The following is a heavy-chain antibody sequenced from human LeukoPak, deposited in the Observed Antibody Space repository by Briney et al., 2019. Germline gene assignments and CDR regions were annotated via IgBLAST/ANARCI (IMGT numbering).Heavy chain of an antibody. J-gene: IGHJ4*02. CDR2: ITSRGEST. D-gene: IGHD3-22*01. Sequence: GGSLRLSCAASGFTFSIYAMSWVRQAPGKGLQWVSSITSRGESTWYVDSVKGRFTITRDNSENTLYLQTHSLRAEDPAVYYCARDRPNYYGSDGHYYRRDGDYWGRGTLVSVSS. CDR3: ARDRPNYYGSDGHYYRRDGDY. CDR1: GFTFSIYA. V-gene: IGHV3-23*01.